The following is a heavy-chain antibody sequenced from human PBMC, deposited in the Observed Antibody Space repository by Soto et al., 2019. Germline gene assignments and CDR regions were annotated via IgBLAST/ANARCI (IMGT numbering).Heavy chain of an antibody. CDR1: GFSFSSYW. CDR2: LNSDGTDT. D-gene: IGHD3-9*01. V-gene: IGHV3-74*01. J-gene: IGHJ6*02. CDR3: ARELTAFGMDV. Sequence: GXSLRLSCAASGFSFSSYWMHWVRPAPGSGLVWVSRLNSDGTDTDYADSVKGRFTISRDTAKDTLYLQMNSLRTEDTAVYYCARELTAFGMDVWCQGTTGTV.